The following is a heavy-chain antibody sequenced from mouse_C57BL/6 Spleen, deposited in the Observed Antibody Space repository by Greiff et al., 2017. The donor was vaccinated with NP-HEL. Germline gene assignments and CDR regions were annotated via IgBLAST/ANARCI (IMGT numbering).Heavy chain of an antibody. Sequence: QVQLKQPGAELVTPGASVRLSCMASGYTFTSYWMHWVKQRPGRGLQRIGRSYPNGGVIQYNEKFKTKATLTVDKPSSTAYMQLSSLTSEDSAVYYCARLRGGYDYAWFAYWGQGTLVTVSA. CDR2: SYPNGGVI. V-gene: IGHV1-72*01. D-gene: IGHD2-4*01. CDR3: ARLRGGYDYAWFAY. CDR1: GYTFTSYW. J-gene: IGHJ3*01.